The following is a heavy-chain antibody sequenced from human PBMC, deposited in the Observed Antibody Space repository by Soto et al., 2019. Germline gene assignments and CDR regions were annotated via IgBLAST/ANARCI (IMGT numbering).Heavy chain of an antibody. D-gene: IGHD3-3*01. V-gene: IGHV1-8*01. CDR2: MNPNSGNT. J-gene: IGHJ4*02. Sequence: GASVKVSCKASGYTFTSYDINWVRQATGQGLEWMGWMNPNSGNTGYAQKFQGRVTMTRNTSISTAYMELSSLRSEDTAVYYCARVTHVLRFLEWLSQFGYFDYWGQGTLVTVSS. CDR1: GYTFTSYD. CDR3: ARVTHVLRFLEWLSQFGYFDY.